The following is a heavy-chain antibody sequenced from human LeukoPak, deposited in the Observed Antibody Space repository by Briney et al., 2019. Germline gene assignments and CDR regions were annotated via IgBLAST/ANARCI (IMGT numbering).Heavy chain of an antibody. D-gene: IGHD3-3*01. CDR2: IIPIFGTS. Sequence: SVKVSCKASGGTFSSYAISWVRQAPGQGLEWMGGIIPIFGTSKYAQKVQGRVTMSTDESTSTAYMELSSLRSEDTAVYYCAREGGITVFGVAQPGGAFDIWGQGTMVTVSS. J-gene: IGHJ3*02. CDR3: AREGGITVFGVAQPGGAFDI. CDR1: GGTFSSYA. V-gene: IGHV1-69*05.